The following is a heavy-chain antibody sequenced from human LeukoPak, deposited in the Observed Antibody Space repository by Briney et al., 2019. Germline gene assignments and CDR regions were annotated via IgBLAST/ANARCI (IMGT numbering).Heavy chain of an antibody. D-gene: IGHD6-13*01. V-gene: IGHV3-23*01. Sequence: GGFLRLSCAASGFTFSSYAMSWVRQAPGKGLEWVSAISGSGGSTYYADSVKGRFTISRDNSKNTLYLQMNSLRAEDTAVYYCAKSGSSSWLVNWGQGTLVTVSS. J-gene: IGHJ4*02. CDR1: GFTFSSYA. CDR2: ISGSGGST. CDR3: AKSGSSSWLVN.